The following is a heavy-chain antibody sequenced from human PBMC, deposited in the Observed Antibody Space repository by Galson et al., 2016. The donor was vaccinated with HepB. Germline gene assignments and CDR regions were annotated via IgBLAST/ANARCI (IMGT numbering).Heavy chain of an antibody. D-gene: IGHD7-27*01. CDR1: GFIFSTYD. CDR3: ARVGIRDAFDV. Sequence: SLRLSCAASGFIFSTYDMHWVRQVTGKGLEWVPGIGTADDTYYPDSVKGRFIISRENAKNSLYLQMNSLRAGDTAVYYCARVGIRDAFDVWGRGTMVTVSS. V-gene: IGHV3-13*01. J-gene: IGHJ3*01. CDR2: IGTADDT.